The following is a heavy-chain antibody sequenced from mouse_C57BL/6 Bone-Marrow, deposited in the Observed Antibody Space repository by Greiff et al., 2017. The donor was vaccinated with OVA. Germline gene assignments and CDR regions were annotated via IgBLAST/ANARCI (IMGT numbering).Heavy chain of an antibody. CDR3: ARRKPLGGYGSSYLDV. D-gene: IGHD1-1*01. V-gene: IGHV1-81*01. Sequence: QVQLQQSGAELARPGASVKLSCKASGYTFTSYGISWVKQRTGQGLEWIGEIYPRSGNTYYNEKFKGKATLTADKSSSTAYMELRSLTSEYSAVYFWARRKPLGGYGSSYLDVWGTGTTVTVSS. J-gene: IGHJ1*03. CDR1: GYTFTSYG. CDR2: IYPRSGNT.